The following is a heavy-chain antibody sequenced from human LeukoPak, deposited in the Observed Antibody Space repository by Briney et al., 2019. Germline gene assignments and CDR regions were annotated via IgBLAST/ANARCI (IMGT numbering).Heavy chain of an antibody. CDR1: GYTFTSYG. J-gene: IGHJ4*02. CDR2: ISAYNGNT. CDR3: ARDLYPASVVPAAEDY. V-gene: IGHV1-18*01. Sequence: GASAKVSCKASGYTFTSYGISWVRQAPGQGLEWMGWISAYNGNTNYAQKLQGRVTMTTDTSTSTAYMELRSLRSDDTAVYYCARDLYPASVVPAAEDYWGQGTLVTVSS. D-gene: IGHD2-2*01.